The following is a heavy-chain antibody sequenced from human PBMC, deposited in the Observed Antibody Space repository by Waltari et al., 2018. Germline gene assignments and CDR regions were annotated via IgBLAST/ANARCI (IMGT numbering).Heavy chain of an antibody. CDR2: INQGGSDK. D-gene: IGHD1-1*01. CDR1: RFTFTRYW. Sequence: EVQLVESGGGLVQPGGSLRLSCSASRFTFTRYWMSWVRQAPGKGLECVANINQGGSDKNYVDSVKGRFTISRDNAKNSLYLQMNSLRAEDTAVYYCARTGDDYWGQGTLVTVSS. CDR3: ARTGDDY. V-gene: IGHV3-7*03. J-gene: IGHJ4*02.